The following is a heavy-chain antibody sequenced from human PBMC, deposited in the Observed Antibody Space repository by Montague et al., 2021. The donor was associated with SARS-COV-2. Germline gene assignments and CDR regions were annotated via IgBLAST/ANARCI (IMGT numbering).Heavy chain of an antibody. CDR3: ARYGSDFHP. V-gene: IGHV4-59*03. D-gene: IGHD1-26*01. J-gene: IGHJ5*02. CDR1: GGSMSGYH. Sequence: SETLSLTCTASGGSMSGYHWSWIRQPPGKGLEWIGYTYYNGSTNYNPSLKSRVTISVDSSKNQFSLRLSSVTAADTAVYYCARYGSDFHPWGQGTLVTVSS. CDR2: TYYNGST.